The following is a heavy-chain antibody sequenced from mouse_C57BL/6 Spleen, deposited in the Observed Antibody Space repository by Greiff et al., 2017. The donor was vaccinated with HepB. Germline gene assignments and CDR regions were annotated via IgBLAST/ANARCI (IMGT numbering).Heavy chain of an antibody. CDR3: TTRGSYGSSPYYYAMDY. D-gene: IGHD1-1*01. V-gene: IGHV14-4*01. CDR2: IDPENGDT. Sequence: VQLQQSGAELVRPGASVKLSCTASGFNIKDDYMHWVKQRPEQGLEWIGWIDPENGDTEYASKFQGKATITADTSSNTAYLQLSSLTSEDTAVYYCTTRGSYGSSPYYYAMDYWGQGTSVTVSS. CDR1: GFNIKDDY. J-gene: IGHJ4*01.